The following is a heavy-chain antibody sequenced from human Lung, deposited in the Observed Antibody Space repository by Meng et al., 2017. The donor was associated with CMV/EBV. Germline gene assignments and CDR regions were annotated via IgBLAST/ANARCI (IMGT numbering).Heavy chain of an antibody. CDR2: ISSSGTYI. CDR1: GFTFSTYS. Sequence: SCAASGFTFSTYSMNWVRQAPGKGLEWVSSISSSGTYIYYIDSVKGRFTISRDNAQNSLYLQMNSLRAEDTAVYYCARDVSPRSSAYFGIYYFYALHVWXQGTTVTVSS. V-gene: IGHV3-21*01. J-gene: IGHJ6*02. CDR3: ARDVSPRSSAYFGIYYFYALHV. D-gene: IGHD2/OR15-2a*01.